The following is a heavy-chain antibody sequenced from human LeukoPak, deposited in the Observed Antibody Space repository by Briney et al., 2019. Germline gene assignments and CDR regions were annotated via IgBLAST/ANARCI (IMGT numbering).Heavy chain of an antibody. Sequence: SETLSLTCTVSGGSVSSGSYYWSWLRQPPGKGLEWIGYIYYSGSTNYNPSLKSRVTISVDTSKNQFSLKLSSVTAADTAVYYCARALRYALPVDIWGQGTMVTVSS. CDR1: GGSVSSGSYY. J-gene: IGHJ3*02. CDR3: ARALRYALPVDI. CDR2: IYYSGST. V-gene: IGHV4-61*01. D-gene: IGHD2-2*01.